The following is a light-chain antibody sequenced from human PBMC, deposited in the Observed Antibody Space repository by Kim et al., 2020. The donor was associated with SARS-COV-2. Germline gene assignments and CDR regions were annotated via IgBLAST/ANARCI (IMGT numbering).Light chain of an antibody. V-gene: IGKV3-20*01. CDR3: QQYGSLPWT. Sequence: EIVLTQSPDTLSLSPGESATLSCRASQSVSSSYLAWYQQRPGQAPRLVIYGASSRATGIPDRFSGSGSGTDFTLTISRLEPEDFAVYHCQQYGSLPWTFGQGTKVDIK. CDR1: QSVSSSY. CDR2: GAS. J-gene: IGKJ1*01.